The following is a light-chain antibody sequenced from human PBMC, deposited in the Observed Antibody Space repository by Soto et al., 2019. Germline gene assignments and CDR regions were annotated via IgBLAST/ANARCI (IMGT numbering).Light chain of an antibody. CDR1: QSVGSY. Sequence: EIVLTQSPATLSLSPGERATLSCRASQSVGSYLAWYQQKPGQAPRLLIYDASNRATGIPARFSGSGSGTDFTLTISSLEPEDFAVYYCQQRSNLPLTFGGGTKLEIK. CDR3: QQRSNLPLT. J-gene: IGKJ4*01. V-gene: IGKV3-11*01. CDR2: DAS.